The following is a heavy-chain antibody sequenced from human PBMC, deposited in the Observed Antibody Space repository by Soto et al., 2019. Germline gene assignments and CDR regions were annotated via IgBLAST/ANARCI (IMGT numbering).Heavy chain of an antibody. CDR2: ISKSGGTT. Sequence: GGSLRLSCAASGFTFSSYEMHWVRQSPGQGLEWVSYISKSGGTTYYADSVKGRFTISRDDAKNSVYLQMSSLRPEDMAVYKCVREGHYYFDYWGQGALVTVSS. CDR3: VREGHYYFDY. J-gene: IGHJ4*02. CDR1: GFTFSSYE. V-gene: IGHV3-48*03.